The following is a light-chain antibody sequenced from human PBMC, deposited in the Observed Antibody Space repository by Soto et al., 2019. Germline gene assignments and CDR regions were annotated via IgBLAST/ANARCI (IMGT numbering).Light chain of an antibody. CDR1: SXDVGGSNF. CDR2: EGT. Sequence: QSVLTQPASVSGAPGQSITISCTGTSXDVGGSNFVSWYQHHPHKAPTVIIYEGTKRPSGVSTRFSGSKSGNTASLRVSGLQAEDEADYYCCSYAGDTYVFGGGTKLTVL. V-gene: IGLV2-23*01. CDR3: CSYAGDTYV. J-gene: IGLJ2*01.